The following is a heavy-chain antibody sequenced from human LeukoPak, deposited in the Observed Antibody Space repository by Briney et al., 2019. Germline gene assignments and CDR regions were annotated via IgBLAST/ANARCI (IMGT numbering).Heavy chain of an antibody. Sequence: SETLSLTCTVSGGSISSSSYYWGWIRQPPGKGLEWIGSIYYSGSTYYNPSLKSRVTISVDTSENQFSLKVNSVTAADTVVYYCAVQQLFQRFDNWGQGTLVTVSS. V-gene: IGHV4-39*07. CDR2: IYYSGST. J-gene: IGHJ4*02. CDR1: GGSISSSSYY. D-gene: IGHD6-13*01. CDR3: AVQQLFQRFDN.